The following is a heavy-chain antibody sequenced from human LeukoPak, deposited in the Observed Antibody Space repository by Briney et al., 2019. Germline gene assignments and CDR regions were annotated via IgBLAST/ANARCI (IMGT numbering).Heavy chain of an antibody. CDR2: ISSSSNYI. D-gene: IGHD3-10*01. Sequence: GGSLRLSCAASGFTFSSYSMNWVRQAPGKGLEWVSFISSSSNYIYYADSVKGRFTISRDNAKNSLYQQMNSLRAEDTAVYYCAKVAGSGSYYYYGMDVWGQGTTVTVSS. CDR3: AKVAGSGSYYYYGMDV. J-gene: IGHJ6*02. V-gene: IGHV3-21*01. CDR1: GFTFSSYS.